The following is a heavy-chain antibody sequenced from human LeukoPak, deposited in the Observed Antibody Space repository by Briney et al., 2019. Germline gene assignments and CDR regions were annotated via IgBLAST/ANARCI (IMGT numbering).Heavy chain of an antibody. CDR2: ISRSSDYI. D-gene: IGHD1-26*01. CDR3: ASAPLVGATTGWFDP. CDR1: GFTFSTYS. Sequence: GGSLRLSCAASGFTFSTYSMNWVRQAPGKGLEWVSSISRSSDYIYYADSVKGRFTISRDNAKNSLYLQMNSLRAEDTAVYYCASAPLVGATTGWFDPWGQGTLVTVSS. V-gene: IGHV3-21*01. J-gene: IGHJ5*02.